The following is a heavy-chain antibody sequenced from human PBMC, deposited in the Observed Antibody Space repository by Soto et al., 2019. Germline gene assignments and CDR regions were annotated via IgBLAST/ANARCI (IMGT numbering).Heavy chain of an antibody. D-gene: IGHD5-18*01. Sequence: SQTLSLTCAISGDSVSSSSIAWNWIRQSPSRGLEWLGRTYYRSKWYTEYAPSVQSRITVNLDTSKNHFSLQLNSVTPEDTAVYFCARGKNSAFDYWGQGVLVTVSS. V-gene: IGHV6-1*01. CDR2: TYYRSKWYT. J-gene: IGHJ4*02. CDR1: GDSVSSSSIA. CDR3: ARGKNSAFDY.